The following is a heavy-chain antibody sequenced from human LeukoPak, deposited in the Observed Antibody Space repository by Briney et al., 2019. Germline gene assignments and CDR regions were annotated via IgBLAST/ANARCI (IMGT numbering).Heavy chain of an antibody. CDR3: TSHYGSGGF. CDR2: IKSNTDGATT. V-gene: IGHV3-15*07. CDR1: GFNFNDAW. D-gene: IGHD3-10*01. J-gene: IGHJ4*02. Sequence: GGSLRLSCAASGFNFNDAWMNWVRQAPGKGLEWVGRIKSNTDGATTDYTAPVKGRFTISRDDSKNTLYLQMSSLEIEDTAVYYCTSHYGSGGFWGQGTLVTVSS.